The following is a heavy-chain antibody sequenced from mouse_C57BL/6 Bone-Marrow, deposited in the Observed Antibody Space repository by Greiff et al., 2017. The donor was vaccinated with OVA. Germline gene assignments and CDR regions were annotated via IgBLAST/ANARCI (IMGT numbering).Heavy chain of an antibody. V-gene: IGHV1-74*01. J-gene: IGHJ4*01. D-gene: IGHD1-1*01. CDR1: GYTFTSYW. CDR3: AIWNNGSGYHYAIDY. Sequence: VQLQQPGAELVKPGASVKVSCKASGYTFTSYWMHWVKQRPGQGLEWIGRIHPSDSDTNYNQKFKGKATLTADKSSSTAYLQLSSLTSEDHAVFCGAIWNNGSGYHYAIDYWGQGTSVTVSS. CDR2: IHPSDSDT.